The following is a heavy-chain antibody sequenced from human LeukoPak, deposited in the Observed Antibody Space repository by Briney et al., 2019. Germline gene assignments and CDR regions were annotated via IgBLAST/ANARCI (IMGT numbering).Heavy chain of an antibody. CDR2: IKQDGSEK. V-gene: IGHV3-7*03. Sequence: GGSLRLSCAASGFTFSSYWMSWVRQAPGKGLEWVADIKQDGSEKYYVDSVKGRFTISRDNSKNTLYLQMNSLRAEDTAVYYCANPWTTVFDYWGQGTLVTVSS. J-gene: IGHJ4*02. D-gene: IGHD4-17*01. CDR1: GFTFSSYW. CDR3: ANPWTTVFDY.